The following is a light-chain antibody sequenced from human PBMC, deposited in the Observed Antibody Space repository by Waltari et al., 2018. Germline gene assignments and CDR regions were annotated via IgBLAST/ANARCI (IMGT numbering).Light chain of an antibody. J-gene: IGLJ3*02. CDR1: RSNIGTNY. CDR3: AVWDYSRSGRV. Sequence: QSVLTQPPSASGTPGQRVTISCSGSRSNIGTNYVYWYQQLPGTAPQLLIYRNKPRPSGFPARFSGSKSGPSASLAISGLRSEDEAYYYCAVWDYSRSGRVFGGGTKVTVL. CDR2: RNK. V-gene: IGLV1-47*01.